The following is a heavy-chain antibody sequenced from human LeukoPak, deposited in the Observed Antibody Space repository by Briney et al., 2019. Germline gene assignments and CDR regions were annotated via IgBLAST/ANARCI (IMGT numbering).Heavy chain of an antibody. CDR1: GFTFADHA. J-gene: IGHJ4*02. V-gene: IGHV3-9*01. CDR2: INWDNDGI. D-gene: IGHD1-1*01. Sequence: PGGSLRLSCVASGFTFADHAMHWARRAPGQGLEWVTGINWDNDGIVYAASVRGRFTVSRDNAKNTLYLQMNRLRPEDTAFYYCARDDYNTLGYNFHYWGQGTLVTVSS. CDR3: ARDDYNTLGYNFHY.